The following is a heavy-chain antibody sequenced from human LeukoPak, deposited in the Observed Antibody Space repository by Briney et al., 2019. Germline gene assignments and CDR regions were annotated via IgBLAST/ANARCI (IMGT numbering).Heavy chain of an antibody. J-gene: IGHJ4*02. CDR2: IYYSGST. CDR3: ARENPSGYYNRPIDY. CDR1: GGSISSYY. D-gene: IGHD3-22*01. V-gene: IGHV4-59*01. Sequence: TSETLFLTCTVSGGSISSYYWSWIRQPPGKGLEWIGYIYYSGSTNYNPSLKSRVTISVDTSKNQFSLKLSSVTAADTAIYYCARENPSGYYNRPIDYWGQGTLVTVSS.